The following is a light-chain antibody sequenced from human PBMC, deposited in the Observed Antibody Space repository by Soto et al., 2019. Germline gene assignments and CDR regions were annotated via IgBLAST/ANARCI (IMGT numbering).Light chain of an antibody. Sequence: DVQLTQSPSSLSTAVGDRFSITCRASQTISSWLSWYQQKPGKAPKLLIYLASSLESGVPSRFSGSGSGTEFTLTISNLQPDDFATYYCQQSNTYSWTFGQGT. V-gene: IGKV1-5*03. CDR2: LAS. CDR1: QTISSW. J-gene: IGKJ1*01. CDR3: QQSNTYSWT.